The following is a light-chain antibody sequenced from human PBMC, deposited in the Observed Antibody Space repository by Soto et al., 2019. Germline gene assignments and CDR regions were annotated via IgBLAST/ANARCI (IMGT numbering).Light chain of an antibody. CDR1: QSVSSSY. CDR3: QQYGGSPWA. Sequence: EIVLTQSPGTLSLSPGERATLSCRASQSVSSSYLAWYQQKPGQAPRLLIYGASSRATGIPDRFSGSGSGTDFTLTISRLEPEDFAVDYCQQYGGSPWAFGQGTKVDI. J-gene: IGKJ1*01. V-gene: IGKV3-20*01. CDR2: GAS.